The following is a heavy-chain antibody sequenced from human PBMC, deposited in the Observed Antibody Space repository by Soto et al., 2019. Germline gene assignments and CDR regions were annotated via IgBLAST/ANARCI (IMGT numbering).Heavy chain of an antibody. CDR3: ARHVSVTTSSLDY. D-gene: IGHD4-17*01. J-gene: IGHJ4*02. CDR1: RNILTNSC. CDR2: IYPGDSDT. V-gene: IGHV5-51*01. Sequence: VSLKISCKGSRNILTNSCIGGVRQMPGKGLEWMGIIYPGDSDTRYSPSFQGQVTISADKSINTAYLQWSSLKASDTAMYYCARHVSVTTSSLDYWGQGTLVTVSS.